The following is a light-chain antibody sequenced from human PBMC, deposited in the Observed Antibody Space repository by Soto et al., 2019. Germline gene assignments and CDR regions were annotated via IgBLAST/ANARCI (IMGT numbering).Light chain of an antibody. J-gene: IGLJ1*01. CDR3: SSYAGNNIYV. CDR2: DVN. V-gene: IGLV2-8*01. CDR1: SSDVGAYNY. Sequence: QSALTKPPSASGSPGQSVTISCTGSSSDVGAYNYVAWYQQRPGKAPKLMISDVNKRPSGVPDRFSGSKSGNTASLTVSGLQAEDEADYYCSSYAGNNIYVFGAGTMLTVL.